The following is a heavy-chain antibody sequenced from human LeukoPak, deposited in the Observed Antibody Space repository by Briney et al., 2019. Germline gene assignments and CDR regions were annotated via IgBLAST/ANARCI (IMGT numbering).Heavy chain of an antibody. Sequence: SETLSLTCIVSGGSISTYYWSWIRQPARKGLEWIGRIYTSGSTNYNPSLKSRVTMSVDTSKNQFSLKLSSVTAADTAVYYCARSYYGFDYYYYMDVWGKGTTVTVSS. J-gene: IGHJ6*03. D-gene: IGHD3-3*01. V-gene: IGHV4-4*07. CDR2: IYTSGST. CDR3: ARSYYGFDYYYYMDV. CDR1: GGSISTYY.